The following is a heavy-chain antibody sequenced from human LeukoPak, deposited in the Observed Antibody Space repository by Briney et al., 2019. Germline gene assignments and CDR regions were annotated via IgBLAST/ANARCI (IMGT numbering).Heavy chain of an antibody. CDR2: INPNSGGT. Sequence: ASVKVSCKASGYTFTGYYMHWVRQAPGQGLEWMGWINPNSGGTNYAQKFQGRVTMTRDTSISTAYMELSRLRSDDTAVYYCAKSITLVGATPAPIGYWGQGTLVTVSS. CDR1: GYTFTGYY. J-gene: IGHJ4*02. D-gene: IGHD1-26*01. CDR3: AKSITLVGATPAPIGY. V-gene: IGHV1-2*02.